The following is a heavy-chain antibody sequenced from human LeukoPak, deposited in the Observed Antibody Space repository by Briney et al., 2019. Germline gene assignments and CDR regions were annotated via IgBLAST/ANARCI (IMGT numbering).Heavy chain of an antibody. D-gene: IGHD1-26*01. CDR1: IDSFSNYH. Sequence: SETLSLTCAVYIDSFSNYHWNWIRQTPAKGMEWIGEVNESGGTNISPSLRSRVILSVDTSKSQFSLKLISVTVADTAIYYCARGQGATVPQVGKNWFDPWGQGTRVTVSS. CDR3: ARGQGATVPQVGKNWFDP. V-gene: IGHV4-34*01. CDR2: VNESGGT. J-gene: IGHJ5*02.